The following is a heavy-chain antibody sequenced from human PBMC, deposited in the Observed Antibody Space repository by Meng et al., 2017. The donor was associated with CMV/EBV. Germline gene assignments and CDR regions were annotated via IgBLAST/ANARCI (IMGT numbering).Heavy chain of an antibody. CDR2: INHSGST. D-gene: IGHD4-17*01. CDR3: ARVPTVTTTAYFDY. V-gene: IGHV4-34*01. Sequence: SETLSLTCAVHGGSFSGYYWSWIRQPPGKGLEWIGEINHSGSTNYNPSLKSRVTISVDTSKNQFSLKLSSVTAADTAVYYCARVPTVTTTAYFDYWGQGTLVTVSS. CDR1: GGSFSGYY. J-gene: IGHJ4*02.